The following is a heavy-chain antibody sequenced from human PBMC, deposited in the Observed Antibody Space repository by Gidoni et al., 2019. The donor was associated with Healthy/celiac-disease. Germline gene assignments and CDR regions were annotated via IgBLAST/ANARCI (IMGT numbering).Heavy chain of an antibody. CDR1: STS. D-gene: IGHD3-3*01. V-gene: IGHV3-53*01. CDR3: ARSTRFLEWSHFDY. J-gene: IGHJ4*02. Sequence: STSMSWGRQAPGKGLEWVSCIYRGGSTYYADSVKGRFTISRDNSKKTLYLQMNSLRAEDTAVYYCARSTRFLEWSHFDYWGQGTLVTVSS. CDR2: IYRGGST.